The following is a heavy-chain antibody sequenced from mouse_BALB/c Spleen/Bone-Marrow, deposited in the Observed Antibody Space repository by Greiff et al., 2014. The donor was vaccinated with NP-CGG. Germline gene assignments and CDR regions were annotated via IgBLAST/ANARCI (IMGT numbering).Heavy chain of an antibody. CDR3: ASYYYGHYFDY. J-gene: IGHJ2*01. Sequence: VQLPPSGAELVKPGGSVKLSCTASGFNIKNTYMHWGKQRPEKGLEWVGRIDPANGNTKYDPKFQGKSTITADTSSNTAYLQLSSLTSEDTAVYYCASYYYGHYFDYWGQGTTLTVSS. D-gene: IGHD1-1*01. CDR1: GFNIKNTY. V-gene: IGHV14-3*02. CDR2: IDPANGNT.